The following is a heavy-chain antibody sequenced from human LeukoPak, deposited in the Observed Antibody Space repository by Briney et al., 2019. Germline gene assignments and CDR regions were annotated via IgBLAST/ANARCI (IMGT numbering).Heavy chain of an antibody. Sequence: ASVKVSCKASGYTFTSYGISWVRQAPGQGLEWMGWISAYNGNTNYAQKLQGRVTMTTDTSTSTAYMELRSLRSDDTAVYYCARLGYCSSTSCSQGALDIWGQGTMVTVSS. D-gene: IGHD2-2*01. J-gene: IGHJ3*02. CDR3: ARLGYCSSTSCSQGALDI. V-gene: IGHV1-18*01. CDR2: ISAYNGNT. CDR1: GYTFTSYG.